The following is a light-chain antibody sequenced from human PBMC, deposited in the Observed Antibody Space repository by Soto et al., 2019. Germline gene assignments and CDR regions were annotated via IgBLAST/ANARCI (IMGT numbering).Light chain of an antibody. J-gene: IGKJ5*01. CDR3: QQYGSSPIT. CDR2: GAF. V-gene: IGKV3-20*01. CDR1: QSVSSSY. Sequence: EIGLTQSPGTLSLSPGERATLSCRASQSVSSSYLDWYQQKPCQAPRLLIYGAFSRATGIPDRFSGSGSVTDFPLTISRLEPEDFAVFYCQQYGSSPITFGQGTRLEIK.